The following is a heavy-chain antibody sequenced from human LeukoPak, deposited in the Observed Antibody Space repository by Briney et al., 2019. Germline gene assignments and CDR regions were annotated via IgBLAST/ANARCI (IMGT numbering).Heavy chain of an antibody. V-gene: IGHV1-69*06. CDR3: ARGLGYFDWLPSYY. CDR2: IIPIFGTA. D-gene: IGHD3-9*01. Sequence: ASVKVSCKASGGTFSSYAISWVRQAPGQGLEWMGGIIPIFGTANYAQKFQGRVTITADKSTSTAYMELSSLRSEDTAVYYCARGLGYFDWLPSYYWGQGTLVTVSS. CDR1: GGTFSSYA. J-gene: IGHJ4*02.